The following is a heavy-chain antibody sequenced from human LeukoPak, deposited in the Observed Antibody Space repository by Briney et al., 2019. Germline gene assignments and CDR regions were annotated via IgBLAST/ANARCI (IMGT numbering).Heavy chain of an antibody. J-gene: IGHJ5*02. CDR3: ATKLPGIAAAATPLDNWFDP. D-gene: IGHD6-13*01. CDR2: ISAYNGNT. CDR1: GYTFTSYG. V-gene: IGHV1-18*01. Sequence: ASVKVSCKASGYTFTSYGISWVRQAPGQGLEWMGWISAYNGNTNYAQKLQGRVTMTTDTSTSTVYMELRSLRSGDTAVYYCATKLPGIAAAATPLDNWFDPWGQGTLVTVSS.